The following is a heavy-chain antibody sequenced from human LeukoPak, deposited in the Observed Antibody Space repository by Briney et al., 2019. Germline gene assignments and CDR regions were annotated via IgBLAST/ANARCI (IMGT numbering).Heavy chain of an antibody. J-gene: IGHJ6*03. D-gene: IGHD3-22*01. CDR1: GFTLSSYS. CDR3: ARDAYYYDSSGYYYGRYYYYYYYMDV. CDR2: ISSSSSTI. V-gene: IGHV3-48*04. Sequence: GGSLRLSCAASGFTLSSYSMNWVRQAPGKGLEWVSYISSSSSTIYYADSVKGRYTISRDNAKNSLYLQMNSLRAEDTAVYYCARDAYYYDSSGYYYGRYYYYYYYMDVWGKGTTVTVSS.